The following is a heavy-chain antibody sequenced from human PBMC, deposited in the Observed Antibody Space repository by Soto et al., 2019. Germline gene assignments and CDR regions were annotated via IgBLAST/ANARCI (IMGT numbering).Heavy chain of an antibody. CDR2: IYLSGGVST. CDR1: GGSISNSVDY. CDR3: GHAVRYCFGN. V-gene: IGHV4-39*01. J-gene: IGHJ4*02. D-gene: IGHD3-3*01. Sequence: SETLSLTCTVTGGSISNSVDYWGWIRQPPEKGLERIGSIYLSGGVSTYYNPSLKSRVTISVDTSKNQCSVRLSSVTARETAVEYCGHAVRYCFGNWGQGTLVTVSS.